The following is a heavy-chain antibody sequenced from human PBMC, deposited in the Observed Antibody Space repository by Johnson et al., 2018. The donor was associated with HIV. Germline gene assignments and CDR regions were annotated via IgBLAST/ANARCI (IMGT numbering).Heavy chain of an antibody. V-gene: IGHV3-23*04. CDR3: ARGVRGVIID. D-gene: IGHD3-10*01. CDR1: GFTFSSYA. J-gene: IGHJ3*01. CDR2: ISGSGGTT. Sequence: VQLVESGGGLVKPGGSLSISCSATGFTFSSYAMSWVRQAPGKGLEWVSAISGSGGTTYYADSVKGRFTISRDNAKNSLYLQMNNLRAEDTAVYNCARGVRGVIIDWGQGTMVAVSS.